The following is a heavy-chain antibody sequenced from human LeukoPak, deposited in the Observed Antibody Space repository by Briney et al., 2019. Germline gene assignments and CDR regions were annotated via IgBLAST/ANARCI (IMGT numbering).Heavy chain of an antibody. CDR2: ISAYNGNT. V-gene: IGHV1-18*01. CDR1: GYTVTSYG. D-gene: IGHD3-22*01. CDR3: ARPYDSSGYYYYFDY. J-gene: IGHJ4*02. Sequence: ASVKVSCKASGYTVTSYGISWVRQAPGQGLEWMGWISAYNGNTNYAQKLQGRVTMTTDTSTSTAYMELRSLRSDDTAVYYCARPYDSSGYYYYFDYWGQGTLVTVSS.